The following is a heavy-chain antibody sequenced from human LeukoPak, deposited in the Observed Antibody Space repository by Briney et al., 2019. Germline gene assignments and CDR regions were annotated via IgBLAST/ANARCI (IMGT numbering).Heavy chain of an antibody. CDR3: VTYEGVT. Sequence: PGGSLRLSCAASGFTVSNALMSWVRQAPGKGLEWVGLIKSKTDGGTTDYAAPVKGRFTISRDDSKNTLYLQMNSLKIEDTAVYYCVTYEGVTWGQGTLVTVSS. V-gene: IGHV3-15*01. CDR2: IKSKTDGGTT. CDR1: GFTVSNAL. J-gene: IGHJ5*02. D-gene: IGHD5-12*01.